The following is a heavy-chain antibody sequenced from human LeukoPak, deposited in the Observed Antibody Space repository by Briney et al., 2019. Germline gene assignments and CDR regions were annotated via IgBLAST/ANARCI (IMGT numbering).Heavy chain of an antibody. CDR3: AAVTTQMIFDY. D-gene: IGHD4-17*01. CDR1: GGSFSGYY. Sequence: SETLSLTCAVCGGSFSGYYWSWIRQPPGKGLEWIGEIDHSGSTNYNPSLKSRVTISVDTSKNQFSLKLSSVTAADTAVYYCAAVTTQMIFDYWGQGTLVTVSS. CDR2: IDHSGST. V-gene: IGHV4-34*01. J-gene: IGHJ4*02.